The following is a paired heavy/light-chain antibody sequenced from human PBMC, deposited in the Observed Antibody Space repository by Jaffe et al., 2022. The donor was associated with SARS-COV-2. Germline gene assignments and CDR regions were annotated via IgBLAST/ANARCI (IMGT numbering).Light chain of an antibody. CDR3: CSYAGTTTWV. J-gene: IGLJ3*02. CDR2: EVN. Sequence: QSALTQPASVSGSPGQSITISCTGTRSDVGNYNLVSWYQQHPGKAPKLIIYEVNKWPSGVSNRFSGSKSANTASLTISGLQAEDEADYYCCSYAGTTTWVFGGGTKLTVL. V-gene: IGLV2-23*02. CDR1: RSDVGNYNL.
Heavy chain of an antibody. CDR3: ATLGFAHGNAFDI. Sequence: QVQLQESGPGLVKPSQTLSLTCSVSGGSIVNSGNYWSWIRQHPGKGPECIGYIFHSGRTYYNPSLRSRITMSVDTSKNQFSLELGSVTAADSAVYYCATLGFAHGNAFDIWGLGTMVTVSS. J-gene: IGHJ3*02. CDR2: IFHSGRT. CDR1: GGSIVNSGNY. D-gene: IGHD3-10*01. V-gene: IGHV4-31*03.